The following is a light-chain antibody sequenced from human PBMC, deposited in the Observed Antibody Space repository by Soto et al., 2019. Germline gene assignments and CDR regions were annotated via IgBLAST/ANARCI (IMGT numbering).Light chain of an antibody. CDR2: DVD. Sequence: QSVLTQPASVSGSPGQSITISGTGTSSDVGGYNFVSWYQQHPGKAPRLMIFDVDNRPSGVSTRFSGSKSGNTASLTISGLQAEDEADYYCCSYSGSSTIVVFGGGTKLTVL. J-gene: IGLJ2*01. V-gene: IGLV2-14*03. CDR1: SSDVGGYNF. CDR3: CSYSGSSTIVV.